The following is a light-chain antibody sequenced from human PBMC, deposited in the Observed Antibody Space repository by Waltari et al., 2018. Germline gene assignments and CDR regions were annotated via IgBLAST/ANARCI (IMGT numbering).Light chain of an antibody. Sequence: DVVMTQSRLYMPVTLGQPAPLSSRASQSLVHSDGNTYLNWFLQRPGQSPRHLIYKVSKRDAGFPDRLSVSGSGTDFTLKISRVEAEDVGIYYCMQGTHWPPITFGQGTRLEIK. J-gene: IGKJ5*01. V-gene: IGKV2-30*02. CDR3: MQGTHWPPIT. CDR1: QSLVHSDGNTY. CDR2: KVS.